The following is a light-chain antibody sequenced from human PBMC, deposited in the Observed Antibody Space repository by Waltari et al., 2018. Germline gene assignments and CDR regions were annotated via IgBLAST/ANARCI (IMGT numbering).Light chain of an antibody. Sequence: DIVMTQSPLSLPVTPGEPASISCRFSQSLLHSNGYNYWDCYLQKPGQSPQLLIYLGSNRASGVPDRFSGSGSGTDFTLKISRVEAEDVGVYYCMQALQTPLTFGGGTKVEIK. CDR1: QSLLHSNGYNY. V-gene: IGKV2-28*01. CDR2: LGS. CDR3: MQALQTPLT. J-gene: IGKJ4*01.